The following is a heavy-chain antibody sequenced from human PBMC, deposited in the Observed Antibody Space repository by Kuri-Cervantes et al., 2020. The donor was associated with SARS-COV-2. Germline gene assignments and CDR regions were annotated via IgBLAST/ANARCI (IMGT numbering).Heavy chain of an antibody. D-gene: IGHD1-26*01. Sequence: GGSLRLSCAASGFTFSSYAMSWVRQAPGKGLKWVSAISGSGGSTYYADSVKGRSTISRDNSKNTLYLQMNSLRAEDTAVYYCAKEAQRVRVGATSLFYWGQGTLVTVSS. J-gene: IGHJ4*02. V-gene: IGHV3-23*01. CDR3: AKEAQRVRVGATSLFY. CDR2: ISGSGGST. CDR1: GFTFSSYA.